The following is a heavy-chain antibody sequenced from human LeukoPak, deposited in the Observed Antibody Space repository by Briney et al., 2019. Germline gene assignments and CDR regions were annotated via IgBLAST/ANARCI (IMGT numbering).Heavy chain of an antibody. D-gene: IGHD4-17*01. V-gene: IGHV3-49*04. Sequence: GGSLRLSCTASGFTFGDYAMSWVRQAPGKGLEWVGFIRSKAYGGTTEYAASVKGRFTISRDDSKSIAYLQMNSLKTEDTAVYYCTRDQTTVTRVRSLKRVSYFDYWGQGTLVTVSS. J-gene: IGHJ4*02. CDR2: IRSKAYGGTT. CDR3: TRDQTTVTRVRSLKRVSYFDY. CDR1: GFTFGDYA.